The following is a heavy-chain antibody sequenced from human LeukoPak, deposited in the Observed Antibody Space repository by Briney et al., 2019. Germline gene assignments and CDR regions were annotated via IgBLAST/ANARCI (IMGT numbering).Heavy chain of an antibody. D-gene: IGHD4-17*01. CDR1: GGSISSYY. CDR3: ARESQGSVTIDY. Sequence: SETLSLTCTVSGGSISSYYWSWIRQPPGKGLEWIGYIYYSGSTNYNPSLKSRVTISVDTSKNQFSLKLSSVTAADTAVYYCARESQGSVTIDYWGQGTLVTVSS. V-gene: IGHV4-59*01. J-gene: IGHJ4*02. CDR2: IYYSGST.